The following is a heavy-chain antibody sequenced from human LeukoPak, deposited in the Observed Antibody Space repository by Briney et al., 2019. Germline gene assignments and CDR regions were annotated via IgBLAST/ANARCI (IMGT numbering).Heavy chain of an antibody. CDR3: ARSVGYGDYGNWFDP. J-gene: IGHJ5*02. D-gene: IGHD4-17*01. Sequence: ASVKVSCKASGYTFTGYYMHWVRQAPGQGLEWMGWINPNSGGTNYAQKFQGRVTMTRDTSISTAYMELSRLRSDDTAVYYCARSVGYGDYGNWFDPWGQGTLVTVSS. CDR1: GYTFTGYY. CDR2: INPNSGGT. V-gene: IGHV1-2*02.